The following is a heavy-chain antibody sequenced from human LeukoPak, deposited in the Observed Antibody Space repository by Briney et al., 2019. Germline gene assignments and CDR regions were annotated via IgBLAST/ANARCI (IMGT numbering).Heavy chain of an antibody. D-gene: IGHD3-3*01. CDR1: GGSISSYY. J-gene: IGHJ4*02. V-gene: IGHV4-59*01. Sequence: PSETLSLTCTVSGGSISSYYWSWIRQPPGKGLEWIGYIYYSGSTNYNPSLKSRVTISVDTSKNQFSLKLSSVTAADTAMYYCAKAGDFWSTYRNFDYWGQGTLVTVSS. CDR3: AKAGDFWSTYRNFDY. CDR2: IYYSGST.